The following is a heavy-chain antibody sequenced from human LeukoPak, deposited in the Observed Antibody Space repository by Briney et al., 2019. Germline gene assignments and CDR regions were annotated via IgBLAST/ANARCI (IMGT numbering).Heavy chain of an antibody. Sequence: GGSLRLSCAASGFTFSSYAMSWVRQAPGKGLEWVSAISGGGGSIYYADSVRGRFTISRDKSKNTLYLQMNSLRAEDTALYYCAKDFWSGYYSGCFDYWGQGTLVTVSS. V-gene: IGHV3-23*01. D-gene: IGHD3-3*01. J-gene: IGHJ4*02. CDR2: ISGGGGSI. CDR3: AKDFWSGYYSGCFDY. CDR1: GFTFSSYA.